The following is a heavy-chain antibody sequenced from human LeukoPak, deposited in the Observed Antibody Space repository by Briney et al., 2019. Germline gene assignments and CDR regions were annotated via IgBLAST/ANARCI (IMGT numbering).Heavy chain of an antibody. J-gene: IGHJ6*03. V-gene: IGHV3-30*02. CDR3: ASIWSVMPSLDYYYYYIDV. CDR1: GFTFSSYG. D-gene: IGHD3-16*01. CDR2: IRYDGSNK. Sequence: GGSLRLSCAASGFTFSSYGMHWVRQAPGKGLEWVAFIRYDGSNKYYADSVKGRFTISRDNSKNTLYLQMNSLRAEDTAVYFCASIWSVMPSLDYYYYYIDVWGKGTTVTVSS.